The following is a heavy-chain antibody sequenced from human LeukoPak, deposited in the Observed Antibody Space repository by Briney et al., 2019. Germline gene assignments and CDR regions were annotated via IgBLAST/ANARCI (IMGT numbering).Heavy chain of an antibody. V-gene: IGHV4-34*01. CDR3: ARGGFDYYDNPYFGY. Sequence: PSETLSLTCAVYGGSFSGYYWSWIRQPPGKGLEWIGEINHSGSTNYNPSLKSRVTISVDTSKNQFSLKLSSVTAADTAVYYCARGGFDYYDNPYFGYWGQGTLVTVSS. CDR2: INHSGST. CDR1: GGSFSGYY. J-gene: IGHJ4*02. D-gene: IGHD3-22*01.